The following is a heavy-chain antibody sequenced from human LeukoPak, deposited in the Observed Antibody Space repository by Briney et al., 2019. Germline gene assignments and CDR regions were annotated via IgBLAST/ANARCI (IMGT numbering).Heavy chain of an antibody. V-gene: IGHV3-48*01. J-gene: IGHJ4*02. Sequence: GGSLRLSCAASGFTFSSYSINWVRQAPGKWLEWVSYISSSSSTIYYADSVKGRFTISRDNEKNSLYLQMNSLRAEDTAVYYCARGIAAAEASDYWGQGTLVTVSS. D-gene: IGHD6-13*01. CDR3: ARGIAAAEASDY. CDR1: GFTFSSYS. CDR2: ISSSSSTI.